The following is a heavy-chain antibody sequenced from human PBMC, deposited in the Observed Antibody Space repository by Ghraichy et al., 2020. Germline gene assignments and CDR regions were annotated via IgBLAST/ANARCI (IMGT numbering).Heavy chain of an antibody. V-gene: IGHV3-74*01. D-gene: IGHD1-26*01. Sequence: GESLNISCAASGFTFRSHWMHWVRQAPGKGLVWVSRISSEGTSTAYADSVKGRFTISRDNAKNTLYVQMNSLRVEDTAVYYCVREDRVGATGMDVWGQGTTVTVSS. CDR3: VREDRVGATGMDV. CDR1: GFTFRSHW. J-gene: IGHJ6*02. CDR2: ISSEGTST.